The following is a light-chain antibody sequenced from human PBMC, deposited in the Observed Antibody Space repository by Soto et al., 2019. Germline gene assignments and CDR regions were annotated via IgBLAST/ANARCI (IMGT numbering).Light chain of an antibody. Sequence: DIQMTQSSSSLSASVGDRVTITCRASQSISSYLNWYQQKPRKAPKLLIYAASSLQSGVPSRFSGSGSGTDFTLTISSLQPEDFATYYCQQSYSTPYTFGQGTKLEIK. CDR2: AAS. CDR1: QSISSY. CDR3: QQSYSTPYT. J-gene: IGKJ2*01. V-gene: IGKV1-39*01.